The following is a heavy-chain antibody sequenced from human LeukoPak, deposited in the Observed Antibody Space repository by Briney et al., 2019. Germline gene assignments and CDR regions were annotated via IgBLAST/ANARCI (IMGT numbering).Heavy chain of an antibody. Sequence: SETLSLTSTVSGGSISSGDYYWSWIRQPPGKGLEWIGYIYYSGSTYYNPSLKSRVTISVDTSKNQFSLKLSSVTAADTAVYYCARDRGYCGGDCYANDYWGQGTLVIVSS. CDR3: ARDRGYCGGDCYANDY. CDR1: GGSISSGDYY. V-gene: IGHV4-30-4*01. D-gene: IGHD2-21*02. CDR2: IYYSGST. J-gene: IGHJ4*02.